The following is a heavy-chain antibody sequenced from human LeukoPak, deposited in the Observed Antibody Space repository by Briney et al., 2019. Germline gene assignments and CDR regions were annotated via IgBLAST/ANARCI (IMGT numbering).Heavy chain of an antibody. J-gene: IGHJ4*02. V-gene: IGHV4-4*07. D-gene: IGHD2-15*01. CDR2: IYTSGDT. CDR3: ARRGCRSGNCCFDY. CDR1: GGSMSSYH. Sequence: PSETLSLTCTVSGGSMSSYHWSWIRQPAGKGLQWIGRIYTSGDTNYNPSLKIRVTMSVDTSKNQFSLKLTSVTAADTAVYYCARRGCRSGNCCFDYWGQGILVTVSS.